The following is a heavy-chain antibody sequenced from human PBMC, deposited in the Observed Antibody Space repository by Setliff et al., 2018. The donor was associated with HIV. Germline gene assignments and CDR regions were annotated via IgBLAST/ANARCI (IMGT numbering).Heavy chain of an antibody. CDR1: EYSFTDYY. CDR2: INPNSGGT. D-gene: IGHD3-22*01. V-gene: IGHV1-2*06. Sequence: SVKVSCKTSEYSFTDYYIHWIRQAPGQGLEWMGRINPNSGGTDYAQKFLGRVTMTSDTSISTAYMELSSLRSDDTAVYYCARDPYYYDSSGYNFDYWGQGTLVTVSS. CDR3: ARDPYYYDSSGYNFDY. J-gene: IGHJ4*02.